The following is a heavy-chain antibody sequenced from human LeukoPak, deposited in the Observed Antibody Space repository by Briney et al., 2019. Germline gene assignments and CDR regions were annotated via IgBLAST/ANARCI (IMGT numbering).Heavy chain of an antibody. D-gene: IGHD2-15*01. CDR1: GYTFTSYG. CDR3: ARGPQAAPVNSWGDAFDI. J-gene: IGHJ3*02. CDR2: INPSGGST. Sequence: GASVKVSCKASGYTFTSYGISWVRQAPGQGLEWMGIINPSGGSTSYAQKFQGRVTMTRDMSTSTVYMELSSLRSEDTAVYYCARGPQAAPVNSWGDAFDIWGQGTMVTVSS. V-gene: IGHV1-46*01.